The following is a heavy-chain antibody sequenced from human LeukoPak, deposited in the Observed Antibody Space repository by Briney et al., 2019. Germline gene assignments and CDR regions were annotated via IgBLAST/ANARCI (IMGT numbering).Heavy chain of an antibody. CDR2: INHSGST. D-gene: IGHD3-3*01. CDR1: GGSFSGYY. Sequence: SETLSLTCAVYGGSFSGYYWSWIRQSPGKGLEWIGEINHSGSTNYNPSLKSRVTISVDTSKNQFSLKLSSVTAADTAVYYYARGRLYDFWSGYHYWGQGTLVTVSS. CDR3: ARGRLYDFWSGYHY. J-gene: IGHJ4*02. V-gene: IGHV4-34*01.